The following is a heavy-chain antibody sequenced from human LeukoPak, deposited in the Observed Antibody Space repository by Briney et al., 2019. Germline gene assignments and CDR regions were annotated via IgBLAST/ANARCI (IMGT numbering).Heavy chain of an antibody. Sequence: PGGSLRLSCAASGFTFSSSALNWVRQAPGKGLEWVSGISGSGGRTYYADSVKGRLTISRDNSKNTLYLQMNSLRAEDTAVYYCAKSGYCSGGSCYFYFDYWGQGTLVTVSS. J-gene: IGHJ4*02. CDR2: ISGSGGRT. D-gene: IGHD2-15*01. CDR1: GFTFSSSA. CDR3: AKSGYCSGGSCYFYFDY. V-gene: IGHV3-23*01.